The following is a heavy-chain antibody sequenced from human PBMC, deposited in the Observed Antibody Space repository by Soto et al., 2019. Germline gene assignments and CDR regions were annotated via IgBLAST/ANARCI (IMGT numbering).Heavy chain of an antibody. Sequence: ASVKVSCKASGYTFTSYGISWVRQAPGQGLEWMGWISAYNGNTNYAQKLQGRVTMTTDTSTSTAYMELRSLRSDDTAVYYCARDPRIVVDARGGAFDIWGQGTMVTVSS. CDR3: ARDPRIVVDARGGAFDI. V-gene: IGHV1-18*01. CDR1: GYTFTSYG. D-gene: IGHD3-22*01. J-gene: IGHJ3*02. CDR2: ISAYNGNT.